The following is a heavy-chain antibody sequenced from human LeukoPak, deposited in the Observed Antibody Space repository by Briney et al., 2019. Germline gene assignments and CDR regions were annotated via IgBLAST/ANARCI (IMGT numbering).Heavy chain of an antibody. CDR2: INHSGST. D-gene: IGHD2-2*01. CDR3: ARAGPYCSSTSCYPSWFDP. J-gene: IGHJ5*02. V-gene: IGHV4-61*10. Sequence: SETLSLTCTVSGGSISSGSYYWSWIRQPAGKGLEWIGEINHSGSTNYNPSLKSRVTISVDTSKNQFSLKLSSVTAADTAVYYCARAGPYCSSTSCYPSWFDPWGQGTLVTVSS. CDR1: GGSISSGSYY.